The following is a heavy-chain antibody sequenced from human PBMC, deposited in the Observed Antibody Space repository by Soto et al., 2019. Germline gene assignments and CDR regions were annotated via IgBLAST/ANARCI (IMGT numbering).Heavy chain of an antibody. V-gene: IGHV1-2*02. D-gene: IGHD6-19*01. Sequence: ASVKVSCKASGYTCTVYYIHWVLQAPGQWLEWMGCINPNSGATHYAQKFQGRVTMTRDTSISTVYMELSRLRSDDTAVFYCARGAPIAVTDSINYWGQGALVTVSS. J-gene: IGHJ4*02. CDR2: INPNSGAT. CDR1: GYTCTVYY. CDR3: ARGAPIAVTDSINY.